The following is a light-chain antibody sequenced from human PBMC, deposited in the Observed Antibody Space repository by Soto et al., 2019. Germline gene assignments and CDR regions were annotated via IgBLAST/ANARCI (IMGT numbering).Light chain of an antibody. CDR2: EVS. CDR3: PSYAGSSNWV. V-gene: IGLV2-8*01. J-gene: IGLJ3*02. Sequence: QSALTQPPSASGSPGQSVTISCTGTSSDVGGYNYVSWYQQHPGKAPKFMIYEVSKRPSGVSDRFSGSKSGNTASLTVSGLQAEDEADYYCPSYAGSSNWVFGGGTKLTVL. CDR1: SSDVGGYNY.